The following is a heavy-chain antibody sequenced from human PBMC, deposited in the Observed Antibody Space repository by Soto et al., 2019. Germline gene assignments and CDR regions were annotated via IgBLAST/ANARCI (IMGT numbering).Heavy chain of an antibody. Sequence: EVQLVESGGGLVKPGGSLRLSCAASGFTFSSYSMNWVRQAPGKGLEWVSSISSSSSYIYYADSVKGRFTISRDNATNSVYLQMNSLRAEDTAVYYCARDQLSSSWDYYYYYGMDVWGQGTTVTVSS. D-gene: IGHD6-13*01. CDR3: ARDQLSSSWDYYYYYGMDV. CDR2: ISSSSSYI. V-gene: IGHV3-21*01. CDR1: GFTFSSYS. J-gene: IGHJ6*02.